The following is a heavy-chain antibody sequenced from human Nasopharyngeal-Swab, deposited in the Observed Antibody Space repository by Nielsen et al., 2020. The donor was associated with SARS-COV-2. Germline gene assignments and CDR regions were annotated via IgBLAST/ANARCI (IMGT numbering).Heavy chain of an antibody. Sequence: SETLSLTCTVSGGSISSSSYYWGWIRQPPGKGLEWIGSIYYSGSTYYNPSLKSRVTISVDTSKNQFSLKLSSVTAADTAVYYCARHGADCSNGVCQTYYYFAMDVWGQGTTVSVSS. CDR2: IYYSGST. D-gene: IGHD2-8*01. CDR1: GGSISSSSYY. J-gene: IGHJ6*02. V-gene: IGHV4-39*01. CDR3: ARHGADCSNGVCQTYYYFAMDV.